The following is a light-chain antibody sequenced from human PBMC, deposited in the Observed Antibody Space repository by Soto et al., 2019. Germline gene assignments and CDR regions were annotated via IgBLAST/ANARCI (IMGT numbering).Light chain of an antibody. Sequence: QSVLTQPASVSGSPGQSITISCTGTSSDVGGYHYVSWYQQHPGRAPKLMIVDVSNRPSGVSNRFSGSKAGNTASLTISGLQGDDEADYYGSSYTSTSTLVFGGGTKLTVL. J-gene: IGLJ2*01. V-gene: IGLV2-14*03. CDR1: SSDVGGYHY. CDR3: SSYTSTSTLV. CDR2: DVS.